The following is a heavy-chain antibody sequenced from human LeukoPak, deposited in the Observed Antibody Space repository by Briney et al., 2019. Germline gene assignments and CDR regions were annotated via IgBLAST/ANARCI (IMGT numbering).Heavy chain of an antibody. CDR3: ARGMETGYYFDY. J-gene: IGHJ4*02. Sequence: ASVTVSYKSSGYTFTNYGISWVGQAPGQGREGMGWISAYNGNTKYAQKLQGRDTINTDTSTSTAYMELRSLRSDDTAVYYCARGMETGYYFDYWGQGTLVTVSS. V-gene: IGHV1-18*01. CDR2: ISAYNGNT. D-gene: IGHD6-13*01. CDR1: GYTFTNYG.